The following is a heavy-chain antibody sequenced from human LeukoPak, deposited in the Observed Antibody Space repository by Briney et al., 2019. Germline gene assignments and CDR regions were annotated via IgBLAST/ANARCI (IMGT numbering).Heavy chain of an antibody. CDR2: IYHSGST. CDR1: GYSISSGYY. CDR3: ARVFIVVVPTPTYYFDY. Sequence: SETLSLTCTVSGYSISSGYYWGWIRQPPGKGLEWIGSIYHSGSTYYNPSLKSRVTISVDTSKNQFSLKLSSVTAADTAVYYCARVFIVVVPTPTYYFDYWGQGALVTVSS. D-gene: IGHD2-2*01. V-gene: IGHV4-38-2*02. J-gene: IGHJ4*02.